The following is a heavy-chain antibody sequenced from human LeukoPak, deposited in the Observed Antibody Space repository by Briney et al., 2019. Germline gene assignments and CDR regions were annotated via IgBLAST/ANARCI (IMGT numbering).Heavy chain of an antibody. CDR1: GGSISSGGYY. J-gene: IGHJ6*03. V-gene: IGHV4-31*03. Sequence: ASQTLSLTCTVSGGSISSGGYYWSWIRQHPGKGLEWIGYIYYSGSTYYNPSLKSRVTISVDTSKNQFSLKLSSVTAADTAVYYCASLGATTYYYYYYMDVWGKGTTVTVSS. CDR3: ASLGATTYYYYYYMDV. D-gene: IGHD1-26*01. CDR2: IYYSGST.